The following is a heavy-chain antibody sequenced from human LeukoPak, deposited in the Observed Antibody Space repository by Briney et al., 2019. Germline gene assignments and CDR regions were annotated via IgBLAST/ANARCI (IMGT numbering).Heavy chain of an antibody. CDR3: VKDGSGSYYTYYFDY. V-gene: IGHV3-74*01. J-gene: IGHJ4*02. CDR1: GFTLSSYW. D-gene: IGHD3-10*01. CDR2: ISDADGSIT. Sequence: PGGSLRLSCAASGFTLSSYWLHWVRHAPGKGLVWVSRISDADGSITDYADSVRGRFTISRDTAKNTLYLQMSSLRAEDTAVYYCVKDGSGSYYTYYFDYWGQGTLVTVSS.